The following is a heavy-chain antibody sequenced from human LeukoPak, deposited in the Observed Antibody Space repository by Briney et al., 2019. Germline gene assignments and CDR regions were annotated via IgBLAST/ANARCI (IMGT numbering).Heavy chain of an antibody. J-gene: IGHJ3*02. Sequence: SSETLSLTCAVYGGSFSGYYWSWIRQPPGKGLEWIGEINHSGSTNYNPSLKSRVTISVDTSKNQFSLKLSSVTAADTAVYYCARATIASAFDIWGQGTMVTVSS. CDR1: GGSFSGYY. D-gene: IGHD5-12*01. V-gene: IGHV4-34*01. CDR2: INHSGST. CDR3: ARATIASAFDI.